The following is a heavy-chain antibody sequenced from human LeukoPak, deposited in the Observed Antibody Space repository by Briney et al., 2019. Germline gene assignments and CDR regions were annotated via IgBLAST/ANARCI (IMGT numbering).Heavy chain of an antibody. CDR2: VYYSGVT. V-gene: IGHV4-59*08. CDR1: GGSTGSDY. D-gene: IGHD2-15*01. J-gene: IGHJ4*02. Sequence: SETLSLTCTVSGGSTGSDYWSWIRQPPAQGLDWIAFVYYSGVTSCNTPLKTRVAIPIDSSKNQTSLHLTSVTLADPAVQYCTGLSLLCCGGSCCRGAFDSWGQGTLVTVSS. CDR3: TGLSLLCCGGSCCRGAFDS.